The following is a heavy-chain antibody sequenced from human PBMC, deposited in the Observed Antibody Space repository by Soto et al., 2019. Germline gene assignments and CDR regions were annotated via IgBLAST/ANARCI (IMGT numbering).Heavy chain of an antibody. CDR1: GGSISSSSYY. CDR2: IYYSGST. CDR3: ARVLFGRGNWFDP. J-gene: IGHJ5*02. D-gene: IGHD3-3*01. Sequence: SETLSLTCTVSGGSISSSSYYWSWIRQPPGKGLEWIGYIYYSGSTYYNPSLKSRVTISVDTSKNQFSLKLSSVTAADTAVYYCARVLFGRGNWFDPWGQGTLVTVSS. V-gene: IGHV4-61*01.